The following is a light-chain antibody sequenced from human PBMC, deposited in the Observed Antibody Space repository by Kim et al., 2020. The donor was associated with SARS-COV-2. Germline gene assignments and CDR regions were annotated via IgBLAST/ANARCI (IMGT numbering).Light chain of an antibody. CDR1: QSISNY. CDR3: QQSYRTPYT. V-gene: IGKV1-39*01. J-gene: IGKJ2*01. CDR2: AAS. Sequence: SASVVDRVTITCRASQSISNYLIWYQQKPGKAPKLLIYAASSLQSGVPSRFSGSGSGTEFTLTISSLQREDFATYYCQQSYRTPYTSGQGTKLEI.